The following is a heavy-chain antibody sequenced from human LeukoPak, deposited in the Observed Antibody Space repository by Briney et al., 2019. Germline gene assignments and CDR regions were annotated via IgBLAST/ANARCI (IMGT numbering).Heavy chain of an antibody. CDR2: IFYSGST. Sequence: SETLSLTCTVSGGSISPYYWSWIRLPPGKGLEWVGYIFYSGSTNYNPSLKSRVTISLDASKKQFSLKLSSVTAADTAMYYCARLLHYGSGSPIGADTFDIWGQGTMVTVSS. CDR3: ARLLHYGSGSPIGADTFDI. J-gene: IGHJ3*02. D-gene: IGHD3-10*01. CDR1: GGSISPYY. V-gene: IGHV4-59*08.